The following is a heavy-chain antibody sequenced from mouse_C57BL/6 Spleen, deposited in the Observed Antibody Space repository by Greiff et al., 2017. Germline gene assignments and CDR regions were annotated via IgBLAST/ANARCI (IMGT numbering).Heavy chain of an antibody. J-gene: IGHJ4*01. Sequence: QVQLQQPGAELVKPGASVKLSCKASGYTFTSYWMQWVKQRPGQGLEWIGEIDPSDSYNNYNQKFTGKATLTVDTSSSTAYMQLSSLTSEDSAVYYCARRGAYNSNYRTLYYAMDYWGQGTSVTVSS. CDR3: ARRGAYNSNYRTLYYAMDY. V-gene: IGHV1-50*01. CDR1: GYTFTSYW. D-gene: IGHD2-5*01. CDR2: IDPSDSYN.